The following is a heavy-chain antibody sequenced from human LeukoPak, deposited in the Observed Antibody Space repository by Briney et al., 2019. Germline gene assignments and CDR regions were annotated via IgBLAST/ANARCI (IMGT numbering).Heavy chain of an antibody. D-gene: IGHD6-19*01. CDR3: ARQYRVSSGWYNGPYYFDY. CDR1: GYSFTNYW. CDR2: IYPGDSDT. Sequence: GESLKISCKGSGYSFTNYWIGWVRQMPGKGLEWMGIIYPGDSDTRYSPSFQGQVTISVDKSISTAYLQWSSLKASDTAMFYCARQYRVSSGWYNGPYYFDYWGQGTLVTVSS. V-gene: IGHV5-51*01. J-gene: IGHJ4*02.